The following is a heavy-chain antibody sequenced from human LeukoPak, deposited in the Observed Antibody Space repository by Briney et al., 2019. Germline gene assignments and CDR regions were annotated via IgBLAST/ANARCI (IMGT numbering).Heavy chain of an antibody. CDR1: GFTVSSNY. Sequence: PGGSLRLSCAASGFTVSSNYMSWVRQAPGKGLEWVSVIYSGGSTYYADSVKGRFTISRDNSKNTLYLQMNSLRAEDTAVYHCAKYLRITIFGVASAVDYWGQGTLVTVSS. CDR3: AKYLRITIFGVASAVDY. J-gene: IGHJ4*02. D-gene: IGHD3-3*01. V-gene: IGHV3-53*01. CDR2: IYSGGST.